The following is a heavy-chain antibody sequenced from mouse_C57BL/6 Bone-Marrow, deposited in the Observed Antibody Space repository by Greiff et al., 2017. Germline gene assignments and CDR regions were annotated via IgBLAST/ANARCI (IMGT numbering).Heavy chain of an antibody. D-gene: IGHD2-3*01. J-gene: IGHJ4*01. CDR2: ISYDGSN. V-gene: IGHV3-6*01. Sequence: VQLQQSGPGLVKPSQSLSLTCSVTGYSITSGYYWNWIRQFPGNKLEWMGYISYDGSNNYNPALKNRISITRDTSKNQFFLQLNSVTTEDTATYCCARDGYYKSMDYWGQGTSVTVSS. CDR1: GYSITSGYY. CDR3: ARDGYYKSMDY.